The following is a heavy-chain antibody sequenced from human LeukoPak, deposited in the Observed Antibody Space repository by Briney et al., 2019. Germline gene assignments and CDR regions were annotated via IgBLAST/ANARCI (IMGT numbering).Heavy chain of an antibody. D-gene: IGHD2-2*01. CDR2: IYTSGST. V-gene: IGHV4-61*09. CDR3: ARGMYQLPYYYMDV. J-gene: IGHJ6*03. Sequence: SETLSLTCTVSGGSISSGSYYWSWIRQPAGKGLEWIGHIYTSGSTNYNPSLKSRVTISVDTSKNQFSLKLSSVTAADTAVYYCARGMYQLPYYYMDVWGKGTTVTVSS. CDR1: GGSISSGSYY.